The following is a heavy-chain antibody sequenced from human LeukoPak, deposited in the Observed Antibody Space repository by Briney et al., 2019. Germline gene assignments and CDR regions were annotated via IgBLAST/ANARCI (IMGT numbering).Heavy chain of an antibody. Sequence: GASLKVSCKASDYSFSGHFIHWVRQAPGQGLEWVGRSDPNSGGTSFAPTFQGRVTMTRDTSISTDYMEVTRLTSDGTAVYACARRPPFAAADNWLDPWGQGTLVTVSS. CDR1: DYSFSGHF. J-gene: IGHJ5*02. V-gene: IGHV1-2*02. CDR3: ARRPPFAAADNWLDP. D-gene: IGHD6-13*01. CDR2: SDPNSGGT.